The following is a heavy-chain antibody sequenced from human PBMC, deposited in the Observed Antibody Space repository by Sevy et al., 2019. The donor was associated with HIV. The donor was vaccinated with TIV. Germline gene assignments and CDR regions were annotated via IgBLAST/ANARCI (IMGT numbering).Heavy chain of an antibody. Sequence: ASVKVSCKASGYTFTSYYMHWVRQAPGQGLEWMGWINPNSGGTNYAQKFQGRVTMTRDTSISTAYMELSRLRSDDTAVYYCARVFSYYYDSSGYLLDYWGQGTLVTVSS. D-gene: IGHD3-22*01. CDR1: GYTFTSYY. J-gene: IGHJ4*02. CDR2: INPNSGGT. V-gene: IGHV1-2*02. CDR3: ARVFSYYYDSSGYLLDY.